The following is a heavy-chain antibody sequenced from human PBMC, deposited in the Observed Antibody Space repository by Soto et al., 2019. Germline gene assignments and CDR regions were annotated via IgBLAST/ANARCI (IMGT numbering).Heavy chain of an antibody. Sequence: PSETLSLTCTVSGGSISSSSYYWGWIRQPPGKGLEWIGNIYYTGSTYYHPSLRSRATISLDTSKKQFSLHLSSVTAADTAVYYCARASGSFIRFDTWGQGTLVTVSS. CDR2: IYYTGST. CDR1: GGSISSSSYY. V-gene: IGHV4-39*07. D-gene: IGHD3-22*01. J-gene: IGHJ5*02. CDR3: ARASGSFIRFDT.